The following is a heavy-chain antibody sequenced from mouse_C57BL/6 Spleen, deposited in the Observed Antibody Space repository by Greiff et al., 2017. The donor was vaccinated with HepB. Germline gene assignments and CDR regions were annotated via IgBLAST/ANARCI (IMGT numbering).Heavy chain of an antibody. CDR3: AKGYSNYVWAMDY. J-gene: IGHJ4*01. D-gene: IGHD2-5*01. CDR1: GYTFTSYW. CDR2: IHPNSGST. V-gene: IGHV1-64*01. Sequence: QVQLQQPGAELVKPGASVKLSCKASGYTFTSYWMHWVKQRPGQGLEWIGMIHPNSGSTNYNEKFKSKATLTVDKSSSTAYMQLSSLTSEDSAVYYCAKGYSNYVWAMDYWGQGTSVTVSS.